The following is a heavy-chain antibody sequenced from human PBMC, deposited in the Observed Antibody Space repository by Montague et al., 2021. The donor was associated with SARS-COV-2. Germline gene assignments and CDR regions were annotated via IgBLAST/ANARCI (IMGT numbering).Heavy chain of an antibody. Sequence: PALVKPTQTLTLTCTFSGFSPSTSGMCVSWIRQPPGKALEWLARIDWDDDKYYSTSLKTRLTISKDTSKNQVVLTMTNMDPVDTATYYCAREYSSGVYFDYGGQGTLVTVSS. CDR3: AREYSSGVYFDY. V-gene: IGHV2-70*11. CDR1: GFSPSTSGMC. D-gene: IGHD6-19*01. J-gene: IGHJ4*02. CDR2: IDWDDDK.